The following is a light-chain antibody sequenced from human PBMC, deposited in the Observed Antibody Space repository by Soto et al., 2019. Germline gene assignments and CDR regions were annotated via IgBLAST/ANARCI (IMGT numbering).Light chain of an antibody. Sequence: EIGMTQSPFTLSVSPGERATLSCGASQSVRSNLAWYQQKPGQAPRLLMYDASTRATGIPARFSGSGSGTEFTLTISSLQSEDFAVYYCQQYNYWPPWTFGQGTKVDIK. J-gene: IGKJ1*01. V-gene: IGKV3-15*01. CDR3: QQYNYWPPWT. CDR1: QSVRSN. CDR2: DAS.